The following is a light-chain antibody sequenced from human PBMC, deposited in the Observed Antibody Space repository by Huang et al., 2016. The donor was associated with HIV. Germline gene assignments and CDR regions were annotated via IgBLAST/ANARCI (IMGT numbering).Light chain of an antibody. CDR3: LQYNTWPKT. V-gene: IGKV3-15*01. Sequence: ETEMTQFPATLSVSPGESATLSCRASQSVSTNIAWYHQKPGQAPRLLIYAASTRAPGVPGRFGGSGSGTGFTLTISSLQSEDFAIYYCLQYNTWPKTFGQGTRVDFK. J-gene: IGKJ1*01. CDR2: AAS. CDR1: QSVSTN.